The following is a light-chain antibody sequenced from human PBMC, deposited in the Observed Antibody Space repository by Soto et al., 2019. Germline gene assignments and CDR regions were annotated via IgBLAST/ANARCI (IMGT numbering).Light chain of an antibody. CDR3: RSYTTSSTHVV. CDR1: SSDVGSYNY. Sequence: QSALTQPASVSGSPGQSITISCTGTSSDVGSYNYVSWYQQYPGKAPKLMIYDVSNRPSGVSYLFSGSKSGNTASLTISGLQAEDVADSYCRSYTTSSTHVVFGGGTKRTVL. V-gene: IGLV2-14*01. J-gene: IGLJ2*01. CDR2: DVS.